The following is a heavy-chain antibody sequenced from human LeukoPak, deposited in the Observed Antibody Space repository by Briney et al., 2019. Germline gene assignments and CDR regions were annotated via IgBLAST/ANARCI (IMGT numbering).Heavy chain of an antibody. Sequence: ASVKVSCKVSGYTLTELSMHWVRQAPGKGLEWMGGFDPEDGETIYAQKFQGRVTMTTDTSTSTAYMELRSLRSDDTAVYYCARDSNDFWSGYRYYYYYYMDVWGKGTTVTVSS. D-gene: IGHD3-3*01. CDR1: GYTLTELS. J-gene: IGHJ6*03. V-gene: IGHV1-24*01. CDR3: ARDSNDFWSGYRYYYYYYMDV. CDR2: FDPEDGET.